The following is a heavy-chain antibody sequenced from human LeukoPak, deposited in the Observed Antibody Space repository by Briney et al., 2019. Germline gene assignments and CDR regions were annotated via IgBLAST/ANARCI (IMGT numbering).Heavy chain of an antibody. J-gene: IGHJ4*02. Sequence: GGSLRLSCAASGFTVSSYAMSWVRQAPGKGLEWVSAISGSGGSTYYADSVKGRFTISRDNSKSTLSLQMNSLRAEDTAIYYCATYRQVLLPFESWGQGTLVTVSS. CDR1: GFTVSSYA. D-gene: IGHD2-8*02. V-gene: IGHV3-23*01. CDR2: ISGSGGST. CDR3: ATYRQVLLPFES.